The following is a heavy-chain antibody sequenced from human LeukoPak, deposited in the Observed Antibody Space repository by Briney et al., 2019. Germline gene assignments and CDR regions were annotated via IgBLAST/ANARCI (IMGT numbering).Heavy chain of an antibody. J-gene: IGHJ5*02. D-gene: IGHD3-9*01. V-gene: IGHV5-10-1*01. CDR2: IDPSDSYT. CDR3: ARTVSYYDILTGYSDTNWFDP. Sequence: GESLKISCKGSGYSFTSYWISWVRQMPGKGLEWMGRIDPSDSYTNYSPSFQGHVTISADKSISTAYLQWSSLKASDTAMYYCARTVSYYDILTGYSDTNWFDPWGQGTLVTVSS. CDR1: GYSFTSYW.